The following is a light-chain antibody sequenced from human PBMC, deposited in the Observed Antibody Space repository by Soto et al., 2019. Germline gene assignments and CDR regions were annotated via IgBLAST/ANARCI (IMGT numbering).Light chain of an antibody. CDR2: AAS. V-gene: IGKV1-39*01. Sequence: IQLTQSPSSLSASVGDRVTIRCRASQTVRTYLNWYQQKPGKAPILLIYAASSLPSAVPPRFTGAGSETDFTLTISSLQPEDFGTYYCQQTYSTPITFGQRTRLEIK. J-gene: IGKJ5*01. CDR3: QQTYSTPIT. CDR1: QTVRTY.